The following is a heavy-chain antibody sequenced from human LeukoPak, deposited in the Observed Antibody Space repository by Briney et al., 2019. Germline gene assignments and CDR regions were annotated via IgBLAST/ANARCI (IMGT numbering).Heavy chain of an antibody. V-gene: IGHV4-39*07. J-gene: IGHJ5*02. CDR2: IYYSGST. Sequence: PSETLSLTCTVSGGSISSSSYYWGWIRQPPGKGLEWIGSIYYSGSTYYNPSLKSRVTISVDTSKNQFSLKLSSVTAADTAVYYCARDKTGGLAGDNWFDPWGQGTLVTVSS. CDR1: GGSISSSSYY. D-gene: IGHD1-1*01. CDR3: ARDKTGGLAGDNWFDP.